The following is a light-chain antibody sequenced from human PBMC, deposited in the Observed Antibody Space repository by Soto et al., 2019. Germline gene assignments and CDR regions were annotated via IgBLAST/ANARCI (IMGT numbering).Light chain of an antibody. CDR3: QQYNTDSRAWA. J-gene: IGKJ1*01. CDR2: AAS. CDR1: QSIYIY. V-gene: IGKV1-39*01. Sequence: DIVTITCRASQSIYIYLNWYQQKPGKAPKLLIYAASSLQRGVPSTFSGSGFGTEFTLTISSLQPDDFATYFCQQYNTDSRAWAFGQGTKVDI.